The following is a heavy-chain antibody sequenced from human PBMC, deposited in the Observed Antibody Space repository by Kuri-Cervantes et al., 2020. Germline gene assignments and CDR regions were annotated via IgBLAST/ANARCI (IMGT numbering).Heavy chain of an antibody. V-gene: IGHV4-39*07. CDR1: GGSISSYY. Sequence: SETLSLTCTVSGGSISSYYWGWIRQPPGKGLEWIGSIYYSGSTYYNPSLKSRVTISVDTSKNQFSLKLSSVTAADTAVYYCASGIGYSYGYTRLLPRLFRPPDYWGQGTLVTVSS. D-gene: IGHD5-18*01. CDR2: IYYSGST. J-gene: IGHJ4*02. CDR3: ASGIGYSYGYTRLLPRLFRPPDY.